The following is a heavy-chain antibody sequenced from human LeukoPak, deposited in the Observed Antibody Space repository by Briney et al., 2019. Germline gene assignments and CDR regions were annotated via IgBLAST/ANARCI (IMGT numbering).Heavy chain of an antibody. J-gene: IGHJ4*02. CDR2: INPNSGGT. Sequence: VPSLKLSCEPSGYTFTGDYMHWVRQAPGQGLEWMGWINPNSGGTNYAQKFQGRVTTTRDTSISTAYMELSRLRSDDTAVYYCARPKGGIAVAGAGENFDYWGQGTLVTVSS. CDR1: GYTFTGDY. D-gene: IGHD6-19*01. V-gene: IGHV1-2*02. CDR3: ARPKGGIAVAGAGENFDY.